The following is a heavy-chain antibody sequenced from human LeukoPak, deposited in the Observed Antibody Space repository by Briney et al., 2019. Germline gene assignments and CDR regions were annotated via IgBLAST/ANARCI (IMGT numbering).Heavy chain of an antibody. CDR2: IIPIFGTA. J-gene: IGHJ6*03. Sequence: SVKVSCKASGGTFSSYAISWVRQALGQGLEGMGGIIPIFGTANYAQKFQGRVTITADKSTSTAYMELSSLRSEDTAVYYCARATPYCSSTSCYSASYYYYYMDVWGKGTTVTVSS. CDR3: ARATPYCSSTSCYSASYYYYYMDV. V-gene: IGHV1-69*06. D-gene: IGHD2-2*01. CDR1: GGTFSSYA.